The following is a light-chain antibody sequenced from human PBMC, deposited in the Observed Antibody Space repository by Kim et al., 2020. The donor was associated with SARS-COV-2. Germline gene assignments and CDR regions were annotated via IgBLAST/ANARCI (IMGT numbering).Light chain of an antibody. CDR1: KLGDKY. V-gene: IGLV3-1*01. CDR2: QDS. J-gene: IGLJ1*01. CDR3: QAWDSSTVV. Sequence: VSPGQTASITCSGDKLGDKYACWYQQKPGPSPVLVIYQDSKRPSGIPERFSGSNSGNTATLTISGTQAMDEADYYCQAWDSSTVVFVTGTKVTVL.